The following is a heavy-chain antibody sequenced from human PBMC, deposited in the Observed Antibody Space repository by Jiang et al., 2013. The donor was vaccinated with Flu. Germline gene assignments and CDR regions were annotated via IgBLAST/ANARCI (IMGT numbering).Heavy chain of an antibody. CDR2: ISYDGSNK. J-gene: IGHJ4*02. Sequence: AASGFTFSSYGMHWVRQAPGKGLEWVAVISYDGSNKYYADSVKGRFTISRDNSKNTLYLQMNSLRAEDTAVYYCAKDRVDSGYDFIDYWGQGTLVTVSS. D-gene: IGHD5-12*01. CDR3: AKDRVDSGYDFIDY. CDR1: GFTFSSYG. V-gene: IGHV3-30*18.